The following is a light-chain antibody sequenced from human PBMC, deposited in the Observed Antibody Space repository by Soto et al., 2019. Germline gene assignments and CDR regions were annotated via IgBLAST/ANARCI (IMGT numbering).Light chain of an antibody. Sequence: QSALTQPASVSGSPGQSITISCTGTSSDAGSYNFVSWYQQHPGKAPKVMIYEDSKRPSGVSNRFSGSKSGNTASLTISGLQAVDEADYYCCSYASSSTYWVFGGGTKLTVL. V-gene: IGLV2-23*01. CDR3: CSYASSSTYWV. J-gene: IGLJ3*02. CDR2: EDS. CDR1: SSDAGSYNF.